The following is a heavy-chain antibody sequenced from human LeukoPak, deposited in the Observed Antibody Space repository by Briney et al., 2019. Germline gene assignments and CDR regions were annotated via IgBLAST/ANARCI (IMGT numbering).Heavy chain of an antibody. CDR1: GGSISSGDYS. CDR3: AREILSSVGYFDY. Sequence: NPSETLSLTCAVSGGSISSGDYSWSWIRQPPGKGLEWIGYIYHSGSPYYNPSLKSRVTISIDRSKNQLSLNLNSVTAADTAVYYCAREILSSVGYFDYWGQGILVTVSS. V-gene: IGHV4-30-2*01. D-gene: IGHD2-15*01. CDR2: IYHSGSP. J-gene: IGHJ4*02.